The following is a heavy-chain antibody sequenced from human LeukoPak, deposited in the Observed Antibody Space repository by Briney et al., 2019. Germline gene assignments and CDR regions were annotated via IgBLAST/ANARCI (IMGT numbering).Heavy chain of an antibody. J-gene: IGHJ3*02. CDR2: IYYSGST. V-gene: IGHV4-39*07. CDR3: ARHSEWELLSAFDI. Sequence: SETLSLTCTVSGGSISSSSYYWGWIRQPPGKGLEWIGSIYYSGSTYYNPPLKSRVTISVDTSKNQFSLKLSSVTAADTAVYYCARHSEWELLSAFDIWGQGTMVTVSS. CDR1: GGSISSSSYY. D-gene: IGHD1-26*01.